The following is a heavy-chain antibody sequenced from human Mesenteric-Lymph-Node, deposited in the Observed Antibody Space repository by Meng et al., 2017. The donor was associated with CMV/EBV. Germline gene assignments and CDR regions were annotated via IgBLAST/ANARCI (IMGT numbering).Heavy chain of an antibody. CDR1: GGTFSSYA. V-gene: IGHV1-69*10. CDR3: ARWELGPDYYYGMDV. J-gene: IGHJ6*02. Sequence: SVKVSCKASGGTFSSYAISWVRQAPGQGLEWMGGIIPILGIANYAQKFQGRVTITADKSTSTAYMELSSLRSEDTAVYYCARWELGPDYYYGMDVWGQGTTVTVSS. CDR2: IIPILGIA. D-gene: IGHD1-26*01.